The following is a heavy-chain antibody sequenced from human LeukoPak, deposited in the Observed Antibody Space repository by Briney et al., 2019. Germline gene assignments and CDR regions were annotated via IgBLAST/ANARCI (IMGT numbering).Heavy chain of an antibody. Sequence: SVKVSCKASGGTFSSYAISWVRQAPGQGLEWMGRIIPILGIANYAQKLQGRVTMTTDTSTSTAYMELRSLRSDDTAVYYCARGSGYDFLDYWGQGTLVTVSS. J-gene: IGHJ4*02. CDR1: GGTFSSYA. D-gene: IGHD5-12*01. V-gene: IGHV1-69*04. CDR2: IIPILGIA. CDR3: ARGSGYDFLDY.